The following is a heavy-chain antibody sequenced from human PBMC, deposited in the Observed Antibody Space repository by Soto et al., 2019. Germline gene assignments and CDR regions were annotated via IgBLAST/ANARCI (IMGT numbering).Heavy chain of an antibody. J-gene: IGHJ6*02. CDR3: ARSYYGSGSYSQGDYYYGMDV. CDR1: GYTFTSYG. D-gene: IGHD3-10*01. V-gene: IGHV1-18*04. Sequence: ASVKVSCKASGYTFTSYGISCVRQAPGQVLEWMGWISAYNGNTNYAQKLQGRITMTTDTSTSTAYMELRSLRSDDTAVYYCARSYYGSGSYSQGDYYYGMDVWGQGTTVTVSS. CDR2: ISAYNGNT.